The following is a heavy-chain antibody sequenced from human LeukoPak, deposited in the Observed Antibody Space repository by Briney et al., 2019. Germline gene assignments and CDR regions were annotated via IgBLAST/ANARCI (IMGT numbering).Heavy chain of an antibody. V-gene: IGHV3-7*01. CDR1: GFTFSKYW. CDR3: AREGGYSYGYDWYFDL. Sequence: PGGSLRLSCAASGFTFSKYWMSWIRQAPGKGLEWAAHISEDGSNKYYVESVKGRFTIPRDNARNSLYPQMNSLRAEDTAVYYCAREGGYSYGYDWYFDLWGRGTLVTVSS. D-gene: IGHD5-18*01. J-gene: IGHJ2*01. CDR2: ISEDGSNK.